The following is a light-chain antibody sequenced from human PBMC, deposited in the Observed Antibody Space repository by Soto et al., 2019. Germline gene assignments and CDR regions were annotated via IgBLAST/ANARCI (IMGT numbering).Light chain of an antibody. CDR2: LAS. V-gene: IGKV1-17*01. CDR1: QHITND. CDR3: LHHNGYPPV. Sequence: DIQMTQSPSSLAASVGDTVTITCRASQHITNDCAWYQQKAGRAPKCLILLASSLQTGVPSRFSGSGSETEFTLTNSSLQPEDFATDYCLHHNGYPPVFGQGTKVEIK. J-gene: IGKJ2*01.